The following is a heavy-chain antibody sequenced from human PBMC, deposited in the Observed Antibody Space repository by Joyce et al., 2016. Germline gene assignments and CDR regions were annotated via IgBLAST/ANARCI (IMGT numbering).Heavy chain of an antibody. CDR1: GFTFSTYA. Sequence: EVQLLESGGGLVQPGGSLRLSCAASGFTFSTYAMSWVRQSPGKGREWVSAISGRDAGTYHRDSVRGRFSISRDNSRNTLYLQMNSLRVEDTAVYYCAKASRGSCSGTLCYPLDSWGQGTLVTVSS. D-gene: IGHD2-2*01. CDR3: AKASRGSCSGTLCYPLDS. J-gene: IGHJ4*02. CDR2: ISGRDAGT. V-gene: IGHV3-23*01.